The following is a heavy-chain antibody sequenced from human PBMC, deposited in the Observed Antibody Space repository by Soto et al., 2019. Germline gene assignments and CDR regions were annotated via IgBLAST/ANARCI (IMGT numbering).Heavy chain of an antibody. CDR2: VYHTGST. CDR3: ATLPPRIVVVVLPIPS. Sequence: SETLSLTCVVSGGSISSTNWWTWVRQTPGKGLEWIGEVYHTGSTKYNPPLKNQVTISVDKSNNQFSLNLKSVTAADTAVYYCATLPPRIVVVVLPIPSWGQGTLVTVPQ. V-gene: IGHV4-4*02. J-gene: IGHJ4*02. CDR1: GGSISSTNW. D-gene: IGHD2-15*01.